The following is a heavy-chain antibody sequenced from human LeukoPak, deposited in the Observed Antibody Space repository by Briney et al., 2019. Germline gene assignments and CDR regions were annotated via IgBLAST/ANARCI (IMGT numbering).Heavy chain of an antibody. Sequence: GGSLRLSCAASGLTVRSNYMSWVRHAPGKGPEWVSGLYSGGDIYYKGSVRGRFTISRDNSKNTLYLQMNSLRVEDTAVYYCARGRSAVDRAYDIWGQGTMVTVSS. D-gene: IGHD6-19*01. CDR1: GLTVRSNY. J-gene: IGHJ3*02. CDR2: LYSGGDI. V-gene: IGHV3-53*01. CDR3: ARGRSAVDRAYDI.